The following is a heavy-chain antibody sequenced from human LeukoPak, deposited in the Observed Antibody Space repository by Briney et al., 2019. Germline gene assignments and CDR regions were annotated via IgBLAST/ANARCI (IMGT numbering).Heavy chain of an antibody. CDR1: GFTFSSYS. Sequence: GGSLRLSCAASGFTFSSYSMNWVRQAPGKGLEWVSYISSSSSTIYYADSVKGRFTISRDNSKNTLYLQMNSLRAEDTAVYYCARELVWFGELYWFDPWGQGTLVTVSS. CDR2: ISSSSSTI. V-gene: IGHV3-48*01. CDR3: ARELVWFGELYWFDP. D-gene: IGHD3-10*01. J-gene: IGHJ5*02.